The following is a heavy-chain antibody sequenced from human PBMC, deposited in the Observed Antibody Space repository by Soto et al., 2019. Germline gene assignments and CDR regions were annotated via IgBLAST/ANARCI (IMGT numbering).Heavy chain of an antibody. V-gene: IGHV4-31*03. CDR1: GDSINSGGSY. CDR3: ARDPSTHFLTGPTFVFDV. CDR2: IYYSGST. J-gene: IGHJ3*01. Sequence: QVQLQESGPGLVKPSQTLSLICTVSGDSINSGGSYWNWIRQHPGKGLEWIGSIYYSGSTYYNPSLRSRATISVDTSMTQFSLQLSSLTAADTAIYYCARDPSTHFLTGPTFVFDVWGQGTMVTVSS. D-gene: IGHD3-9*01.